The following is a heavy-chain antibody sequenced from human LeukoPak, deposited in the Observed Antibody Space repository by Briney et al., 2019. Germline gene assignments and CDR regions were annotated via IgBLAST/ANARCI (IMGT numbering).Heavy chain of an antibody. Sequence: GGSLRLSCRGSGFTFGDYAVTWVRQAPGKGLQWVGFIRSEEYGGAPDYTTSVKGRFTMSRENSQSIAYLQMNSLRTEDTAVYYCTRALSGWTGYSDFWGQGTLVTVSS. CDR3: TRALSGWTGYSDF. CDR1: GFTFGDYA. D-gene: IGHD6-19*01. J-gene: IGHJ4*02. CDR2: IRSEEYGGAP. V-gene: IGHV3-49*04.